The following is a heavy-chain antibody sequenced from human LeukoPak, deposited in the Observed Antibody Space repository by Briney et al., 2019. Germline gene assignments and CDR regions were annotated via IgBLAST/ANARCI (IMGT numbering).Heavy chain of an antibody. CDR3: ARGAFGVFDY. V-gene: IGHV3-74*01. J-gene: IGHJ4*02. D-gene: IGHD3-16*01. CDR1: GFTFSSYW. CDR2: INSDGSST. Sequence: GGSLRLSCAASGFTFSSYWMHWVRQAPGKGLLWVSRINSDGSSTSYADSVKGRFTISRDNAKNTLSLQMNSLRVEDTAVYYCARGAFGVFDYWGQGTLVTVSS.